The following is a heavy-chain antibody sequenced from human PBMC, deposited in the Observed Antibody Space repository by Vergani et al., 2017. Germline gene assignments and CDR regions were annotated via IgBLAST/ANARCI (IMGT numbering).Heavy chain of an antibody. CDR1: GASVNSYY. CDR2: VSFRGDT. V-gene: IGHV4-59*02. Sequence: QVKLQESGPGLVKPSETLSLTCTVSGASVNSYYWSWIRQPPGKGLEWMGYVSFRGDTLSDPSVNGRMTISLNTSSNQFSLYLTSVTAADTAVYYCARSRIYYGAGSPDYWGQGTLVTVSS. J-gene: IGHJ4*02. CDR3: ARSRIYYGAGSPDY. D-gene: IGHD3-10*01.